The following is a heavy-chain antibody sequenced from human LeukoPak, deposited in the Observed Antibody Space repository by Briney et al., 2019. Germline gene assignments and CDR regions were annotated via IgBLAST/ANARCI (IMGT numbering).Heavy chain of an antibody. J-gene: IGHJ4*02. CDR2: INHSGST. CDR3: ARASVLLSADY. V-gene: IGHV4-34*01. D-gene: IGHD3-16*01. Sequence: ASETLSLTCAVYGGSFSGYYWSWIRQPPGKGLEWIGEINHSGSTNYNPSLKSRVTISVDTSKNQFSLKLSSVTAADTAVYYCARASVLLSADYWGQGTLVTVSS. CDR1: GGSFSGYY.